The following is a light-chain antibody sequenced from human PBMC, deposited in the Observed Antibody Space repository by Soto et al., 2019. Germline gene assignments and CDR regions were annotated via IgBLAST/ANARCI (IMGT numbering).Light chain of an antibody. V-gene: IGKV3-15*01. Sequence: EMVLTQSPATLSVSPWERATLYCMASQSVSSNLAWYQQKPGQAPRLLIYGASTRATGIPARFSGSGSGTEFTLTISSLQSEDFAVYYCQQYNKWPLTVGGGTKVDIK. CDR3: QQYNKWPLT. CDR2: GAS. J-gene: IGKJ4*01. CDR1: QSVSSN.